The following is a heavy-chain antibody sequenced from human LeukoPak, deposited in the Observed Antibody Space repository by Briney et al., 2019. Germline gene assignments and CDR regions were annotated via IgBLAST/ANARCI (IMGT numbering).Heavy chain of an antibody. J-gene: IGHJ4*02. CDR2: ISYSGST. V-gene: IGHV4-59*08. Sequence: SETLSLTCTVSGASISSYYWSWIRQPPRKGLEWIGYISYSGSTNYNPSLKSRVTISADTSKNQVSLTLSSVTAADTAVYYCARHPELYCLDYWGQGTLVTVSS. CDR1: GASISSYY. CDR3: ARHPELYCLDY. D-gene: IGHD2-8*02.